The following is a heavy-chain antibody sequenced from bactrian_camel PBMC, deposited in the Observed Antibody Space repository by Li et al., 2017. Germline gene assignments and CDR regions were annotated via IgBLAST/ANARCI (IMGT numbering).Heavy chain of an antibody. V-gene: IGHV3S63*01. CDR3: ATDRLWCSDCYSGSWIA. D-gene: IGHD3*01. CDR2: IVTRDSNT. CDR1: RYLAR. J-gene: IGHJ4*01. Sequence: HVQLVESGGGSVQAGESLRLSCAASRYLARMAWFRQAPGKEREGVAIIVTRDSNTVYADSVKGRFTISLDNANSTVYLQMNSLKSEDTAQYYCATDRLWCSDCYSGSWIAWGQGTQVTVS.